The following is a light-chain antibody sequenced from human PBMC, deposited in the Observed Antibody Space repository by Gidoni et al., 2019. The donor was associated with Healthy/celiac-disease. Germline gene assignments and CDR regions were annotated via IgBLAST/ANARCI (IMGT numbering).Light chain of an antibody. Sequence: ERVMTQSPATLSVSPGERATLSCRASQSVSSSLAWYQQKPGQAPRLLIYGASTRATGIPARFRGSGSGTEFTLTISSLQSEDFAVYSCQQYNNWPLTFGGGTKVEIK. V-gene: IGKV3-15*01. CDR3: QQYNNWPLT. J-gene: IGKJ4*01. CDR1: QSVSSS. CDR2: GAS.